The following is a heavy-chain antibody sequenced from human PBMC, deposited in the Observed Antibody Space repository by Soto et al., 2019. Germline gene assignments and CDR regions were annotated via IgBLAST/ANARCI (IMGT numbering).Heavy chain of an antibody. Sequence: GGSLRPSCTASGFPLGNFLMGWFRQAPGKGMEWVGFIRSQPYGGTAEYAASVRGRFTISRDDSKGIAYLQMNSLQTEDSGVYYCIGSFPFWGQGTLVTVSS. D-gene: IGHD3-10*01. CDR1: GFPLGNFL. J-gene: IGHJ4*02. CDR3: IGSFPF. V-gene: IGHV3-49*03. CDR2: IRSQPYGGTA.